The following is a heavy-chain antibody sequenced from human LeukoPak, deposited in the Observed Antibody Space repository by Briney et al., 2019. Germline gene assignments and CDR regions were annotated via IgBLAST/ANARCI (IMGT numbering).Heavy chain of an antibody. CDR3: AKFGVNRSFDY. J-gene: IGHJ4*02. V-gene: IGHV4-30-2*01. CDR2: VQHSGSA. D-gene: IGHD3-3*01. Sequence: SETLSLTCAVSGGSISSGDYSWSWIRQPPGKGLEWIGNVQHSGSAYYNPSLKSRVTMSVDRSKNQFSLKLSSVTAADTAVYYCAKFGVNRSFDYWGQGTLVTVSS. CDR1: GGSISSGDYS.